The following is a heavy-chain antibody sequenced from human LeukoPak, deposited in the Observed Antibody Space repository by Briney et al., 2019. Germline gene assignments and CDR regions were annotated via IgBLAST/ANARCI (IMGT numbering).Heavy chain of an antibody. Sequence: PQTLSPTCPLDAPSSTGHSSSCNRHPPREWLGWVGAIQHSVSTTYHTTLKSRVTISVDTSKNQFSLKLSSVTAADTAVYYWARLAALDVWGEGPTLTVPS. V-gene: IGHV4-34*01. CDR1: APSSTGHS. CDR2: IQHSVST. J-gene: IGHJ6*04. CDR3: ARLAALDV.